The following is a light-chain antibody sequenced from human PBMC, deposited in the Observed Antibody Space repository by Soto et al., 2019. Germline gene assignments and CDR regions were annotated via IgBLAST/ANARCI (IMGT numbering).Light chain of an antibody. Sequence: SALTQPASVSGSPGQSITISCTGTSSDVGGYNHVSWYQQHPGKAPKVMIYDVSNRPSGASNRFSGSKSGNTASLTITGLQADDEADYYCCSYRTSATYVFGTGTKLTVL. V-gene: IGLV2-14*01. CDR1: SSDVGGYNH. J-gene: IGLJ1*01. CDR2: DVS. CDR3: CSYRTSATYV.